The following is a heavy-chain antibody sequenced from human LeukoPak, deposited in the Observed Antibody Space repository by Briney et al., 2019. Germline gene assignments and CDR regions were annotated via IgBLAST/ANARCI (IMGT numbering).Heavy chain of an antibody. CDR2: ISSNGGST. Sequence: GGSLRLSCAASGFTFSSYAMHWVRQAPGKGLEYVSAISSNGGSTYYANSVKGRFTISRDNSKNTLYLQMNSLRAEDTAVYYCAKHHYDSTGYEAQDAFDIWGQGTMVTVSS. CDR3: AKHHYDSTGYEAQDAFDI. J-gene: IGHJ3*02. V-gene: IGHV3-64*01. CDR1: GFTFSSYA. D-gene: IGHD3-22*01.